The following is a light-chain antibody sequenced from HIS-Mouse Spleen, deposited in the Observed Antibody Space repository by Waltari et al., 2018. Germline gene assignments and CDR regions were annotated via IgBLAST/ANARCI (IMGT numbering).Light chain of an antibody. Sequence: QSALTQPASVSGSPGQSITIPCTGTSSHVGSYNLVSWYQQHPGKAPKLMIYEGSKRPSGVSNRFSGSKPGNTASLTISGLQAEDEADYYCCSYAGSSTFEVFGGGTKLTVL. CDR3: CSYAGSSTFEV. CDR1: SSHVGSYNL. V-gene: IGLV2-23*03. CDR2: EGS. J-gene: IGLJ2*01.